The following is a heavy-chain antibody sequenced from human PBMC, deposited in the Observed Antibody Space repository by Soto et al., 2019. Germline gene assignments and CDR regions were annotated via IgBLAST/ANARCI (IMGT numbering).Heavy chain of an antibody. CDR2: VHHTGST. J-gene: IGHJ1*01. CDR1: GGSISSGGYS. Sequence: QVQLQESGSRLLKPSLTLSLTCAVSGGSISSGGYSWTRIRQPPGKGLEWIGYVHHTGSTTYNPSLKTRVNISVDRPNNQFFLTLTSATAADSAIYYCARGLWNDVFQYWGRGILVTVSS. V-gene: IGHV4-30-2*01. CDR3: ARGLWNDVFQY. D-gene: IGHD1-1*01.